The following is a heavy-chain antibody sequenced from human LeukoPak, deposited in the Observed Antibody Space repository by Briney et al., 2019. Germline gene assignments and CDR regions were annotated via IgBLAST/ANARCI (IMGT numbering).Heavy chain of an antibody. CDR3: ARGSGYCSRTSCPS. J-gene: IGHJ5*02. Sequence: SETLSLTCAVYGGSFSGYYWSWIRQPPGKGLEWIGEINHSGSTNYNPSLKSRVTISVDTSKNQLSLKVRSVTAADTAVYYCARGSGYCSRTSCPSWGQGTLVTVSS. V-gene: IGHV4-34*01. D-gene: IGHD2-2*01. CDR2: INHSGST. CDR1: GGSFSGYY.